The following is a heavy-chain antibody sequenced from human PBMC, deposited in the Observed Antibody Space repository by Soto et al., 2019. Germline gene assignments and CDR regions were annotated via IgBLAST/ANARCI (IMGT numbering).Heavy chain of an antibody. CDR2: IFSTGGT. CDR1: RGSISSSSHY. V-gene: IGHV4-39*01. D-gene: IGHD2-15*01. Sequence: QLQLRESGPGLAKPSETLSLTCTVSRGSISSSSHYWAWIRQPPGKGLEWIGTIFSTGGTFYNPSLKNRVTMLVDASNNQFSLRLSSVTAADSAVYYCTFPFCSGGSCYFHYWGQGTLLAVSS. CDR3: TFPFCSGGSCYFHY. J-gene: IGHJ4*02.